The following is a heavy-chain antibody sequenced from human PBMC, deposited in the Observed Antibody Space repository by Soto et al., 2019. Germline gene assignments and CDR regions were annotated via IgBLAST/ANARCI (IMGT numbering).Heavy chain of an antibody. CDR2: INWNSGSI. D-gene: IGHD6-13*01. Sequence: TWWSLRLSCSASVFTFDDYAMHWCRQVPGKGLEWVSGINWNSGSIGYGDSVKGRFAISRDNAKNSLHLQMNSLSAEDTAFYYCVKDESINWYSGHFRHWGQGTLVTVSS. V-gene: IGHV3-9*01. CDR1: VFTFDDYA. CDR3: VKDESINWYSGHFRH. J-gene: IGHJ1*01.